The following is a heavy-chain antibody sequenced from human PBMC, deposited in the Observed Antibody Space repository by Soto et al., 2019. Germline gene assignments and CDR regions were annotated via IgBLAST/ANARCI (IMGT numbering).Heavy chain of an antibody. CDR2: ISYDGSDK. Sequence: QVQLVESGGGVVQPGRSLRLSCAASGFTVSSYGLHWVRQAPGKGLEWLASISYDGSDKFYADSVKGRFTISRDSSKNTLYLQMNSLRAEDTAVYYCARVLGGYPNFDFWVQGTLVTVSS. D-gene: IGHD3-22*01. J-gene: IGHJ4*02. CDR1: GFTVSSYG. CDR3: ARVLGGYPNFDF. V-gene: IGHV3-30-3*01.